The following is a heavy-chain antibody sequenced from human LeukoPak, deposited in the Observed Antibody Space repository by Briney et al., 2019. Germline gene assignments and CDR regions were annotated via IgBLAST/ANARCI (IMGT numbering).Heavy chain of an antibody. CDR1: GFTFSSYE. CDR2: ISSSGSTI. D-gene: IGHD3-10*01. CDR3: VKVAKYYYGSETYYFFEH. Sequence: GGSLRLSCAASGFTFSSYEMNWVRQAPGKGLEWVSYISSSGSTIYYADSVKGRFTISRDNAKNSLSLQMNSLRAEDTGIYYCVKVAKYYYGSETYYFFEHWGQGTPVTASS. V-gene: IGHV3-48*03. J-gene: IGHJ4*02.